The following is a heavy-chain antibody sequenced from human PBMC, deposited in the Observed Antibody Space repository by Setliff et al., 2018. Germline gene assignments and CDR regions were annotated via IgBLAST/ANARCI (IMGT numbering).Heavy chain of an antibody. CDR1: GGSFSGYY. V-gene: IGHV4-34*01. CDR3: ARDPRLWIPFGGECLWDY. CDR2: IYYSGST. Sequence: KPSETLSLTCAVYGGSFSGYYWSWIRQPPGKGLEWIGSIYYSGSTYYNPSLKSRVTISVDTSKNQFSLKLSSVTAADTAVYYCARDPRLWIPFGGECLWDYWGQGTLVTVSS. D-gene: IGHD3-16*01. J-gene: IGHJ4*02.